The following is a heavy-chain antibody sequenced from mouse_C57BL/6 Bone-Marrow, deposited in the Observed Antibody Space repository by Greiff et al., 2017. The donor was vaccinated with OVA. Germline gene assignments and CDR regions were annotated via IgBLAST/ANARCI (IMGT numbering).Heavy chain of an antibody. J-gene: IGHJ3*01. CDR1: GFTFSSYA. Sequence: EVMLVESGGGLVKPGGSLKLSCAASGFTFSSYAMSWVRQTPEKRLEWVATISDGGSYTYYPDNVKGRFTISRDNAKNNLYLQMSHLKSEDTAMYYGARDEKDYGILFAYWGQGTLVTVSA. D-gene: IGHD2-1*01. CDR2: ISDGGSYT. CDR3: ARDEKDYGILFAY. V-gene: IGHV5-4*01.